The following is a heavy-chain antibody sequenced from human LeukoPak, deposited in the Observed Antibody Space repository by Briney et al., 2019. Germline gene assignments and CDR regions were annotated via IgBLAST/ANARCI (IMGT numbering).Heavy chain of an antibody. CDR3: AKDPWGYDYLDY. V-gene: IGHV3-23*01. CDR2: ISGSGGST. Sequence: PGGSLRLSCAASGFTFSSYAMSWVREAPGKGLEWVSAISGSGGSTYYADSVKGRFTISRDNSKNTLYLQMNSLRAEDTAVYYCAKDPWGYDYLDYWGQGTLVTVSS. CDR1: GFTFSSYA. J-gene: IGHJ4*02. D-gene: IGHD5-12*01.